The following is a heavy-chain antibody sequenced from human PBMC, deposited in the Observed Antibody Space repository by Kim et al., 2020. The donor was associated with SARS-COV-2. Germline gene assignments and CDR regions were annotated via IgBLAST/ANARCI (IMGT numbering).Heavy chain of an antibody. D-gene: IGHD3-22*01. V-gene: IGHV3-9*01. CDR1: GFTFDDYA. CDR3: AKDMVVGVTDY. CDR2: ISWNSGII. Sequence: GGSLRLSCAASGFTFDDYAMHWVRQAPGKGLEWVSGISWNSGIIGYADSVKGRFTISRDNAKNSLYLQMNSLRAEDTAFYYCAKDMVVGVTDYWGQGTLVTVSS. J-gene: IGHJ4*02.